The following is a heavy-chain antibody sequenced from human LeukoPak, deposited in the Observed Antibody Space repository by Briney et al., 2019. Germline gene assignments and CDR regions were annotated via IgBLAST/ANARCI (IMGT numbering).Heavy chain of an antibody. Sequence: ASVKVSCEASGYTFTSYAISWVRQAPGQGLEWMVWISTYNANTNYAQKLQGRVTMTTDTSTSTAYMELRSLRSDDTAVYYCARGGYYYDSSGYYYQNPDYWGQGTLVTVSS. D-gene: IGHD3-22*01. CDR3: ARGGYYYDSSGYYYQNPDY. CDR2: ISTYNANT. V-gene: IGHV1-18*01. CDR1: GYTFTSYA. J-gene: IGHJ4*02.